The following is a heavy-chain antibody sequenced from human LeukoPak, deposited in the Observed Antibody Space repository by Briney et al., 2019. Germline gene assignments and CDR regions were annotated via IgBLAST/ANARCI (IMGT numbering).Heavy chain of an antibody. D-gene: IGHD3-3*01. CDR1: GGSISSYY. CDR2: IYYSGST. V-gene: IGHV4-59*01. CDR3: ARAGLYYDFWSGLDY. J-gene: IGHJ4*02. Sequence: PSETLSLTCTVSGGSISSYYWSWIRQPPGKGLEWIGYIYYSGSTNYNPSLKSRVTISVDTSKNQFSPKLSSVTAADTAVYYCARAGLYYDFWSGLDYWGQGTLVTVSS.